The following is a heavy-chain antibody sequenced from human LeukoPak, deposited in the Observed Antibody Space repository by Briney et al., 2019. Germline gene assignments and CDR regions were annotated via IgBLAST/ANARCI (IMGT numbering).Heavy chain of an antibody. CDR3: ARDFSECGAHQGVSMDY. CDR2: IIPIFGTA. Sequence: ASVKVSCKASGGTFSSYAISWVRQAPGQGLEWMGGIIPIFGTANYAQKFQGRVTITTDESTSTAYMELSSLRSEDTAVYYCARDFSECGAHQGVSMDYWGQGTLVTVSS. J-gene: IGHJ4*02. D-gene: IGHD3-3*01. CDR1: GGTFSSYA. V-gene: IGHV1-69*05.